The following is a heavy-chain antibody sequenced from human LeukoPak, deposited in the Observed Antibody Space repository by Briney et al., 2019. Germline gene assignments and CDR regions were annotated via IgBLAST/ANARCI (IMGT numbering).Heavy chain of an antibody. J-gene: IGHJ4*02. D-gene: IGHD1-26*01. CDR3: SRLKVGATIATY. CDR2: FDPEDGET. V-gene: IGHV1-24*01. Sequence: ASVKVSCKVSGYTLTELSMHWVRQAPGKGLEWMGGFDPEDGETIYAQKFQGRVTMTEDTSTDTAYMELNSLKTEDTAVYYCSRLKVGATIATYWGQGTLVTVSS. CDR1: GYTLTELS.